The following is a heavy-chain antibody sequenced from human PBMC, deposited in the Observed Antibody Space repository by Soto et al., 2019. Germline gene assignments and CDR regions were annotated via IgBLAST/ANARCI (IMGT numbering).Heavy chain of an antibody. V-gene: IGHV1-18*01. D-gene: IGHD1-26*01. J-gene: IGHJ6*02. CDR2: ISAYNGNT. CDR3: ASRPRWVGANRLHYYYGMDV. CDR1: GYTFTSYG. Sequence: ASVKVSCKASGYTFTSYGISWVRQAPGQGLEWMGWISAYNGNTNYAQKLQGRVTMTTDTSTSTAYMELRSLRSDDTAVYYCASRPRWVGANRLHYYYGMDVWGQGTTVTVSS.